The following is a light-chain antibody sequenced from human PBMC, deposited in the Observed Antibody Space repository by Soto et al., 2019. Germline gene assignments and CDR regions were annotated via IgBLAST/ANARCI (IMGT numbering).Light chain of an antibody. CDR2: AAS. Sequence: DIQLTQSPSFLSASVGDRVTITCRASQGISSYLAWYHQKPGKAPKLLIYAASTLQSGVPSRFSGSGSGTEFTLTISSLQPEDFATYYCQQLNSYSLTFGGGTKVEIK. CDR1: QGISSY. CDR3: QQLNSYSLT. V-gene: IGKV1-9*01. J-gene: IGKJ4*01.